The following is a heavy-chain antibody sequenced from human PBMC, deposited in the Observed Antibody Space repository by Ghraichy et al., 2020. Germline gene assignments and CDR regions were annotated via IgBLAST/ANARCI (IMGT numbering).Heavy chain of an antibody. J-gene: IGHJ4*02. CDR2: IVVGSGNT. V-gene: IGHV1-58*01. CDR1: GFTFTSSA. CDR3: AAAGGIFGVVISGADY. D-gene: IGHD3-3*01. Sequence: SVKVSCKASGFTFTSSAVQWVRQARGQRLEWIGWIVVGSGNTNYAQKFQERVTITRDMSTSTAYMELSSLRSEDTAVYYSAAAGGIFGVVISGADYWGQGTLVTVSS.